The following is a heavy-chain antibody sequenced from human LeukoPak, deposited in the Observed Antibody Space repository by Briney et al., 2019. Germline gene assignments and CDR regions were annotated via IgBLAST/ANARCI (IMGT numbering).Heavy chain of an antibody. J-gene: IGHJ4*02. Sequence: MSSETLSLTCTVSGGSISSYYWSWIRQPPGKGLEWIGYIYYSGSTNYNPSLKSRVTISVDTSKNQFSLKLSSVTAADTAVYYCARGPTYYYDSSGYTFDYWGQGTLVTVSS. D-gene: IGHD3-22*01. CDR1: GGSISSYY. CDR3: ARGPTYYYDSSGYTFDY. CDR2: IYYSGST. V-gene: IGHV4-59*12.